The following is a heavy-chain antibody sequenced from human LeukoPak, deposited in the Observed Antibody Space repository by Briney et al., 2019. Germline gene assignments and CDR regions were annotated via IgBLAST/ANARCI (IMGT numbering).Heavy chain of an antibody. Sequence: GASVKVSCKASGYTFTGYYMHWVRQAPGQGLEWMGWINPNSGGTNYAQKFQGTVTMTRDTSINTAYMELSRLKSDDTAVYYCARDRLAGAGSGGWGQGTLVTVSS. D-gene: IGHD6-13*01. CDR3: ARDRLAGAGSGG. CDR2: INPNSGGT. J-gene: IGHJ4*02. CDR1: GYTFTGYY. V-gene: IGHV1-2*02.